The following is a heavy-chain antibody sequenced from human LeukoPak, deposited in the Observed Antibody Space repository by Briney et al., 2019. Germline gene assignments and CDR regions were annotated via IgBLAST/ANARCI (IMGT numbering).Heavy chain of an antibody. J-gene: IGHJ4*02. V-gene: IGHV4-34*01. D-gene: IGHD4-17*01. CDR1: GGSFSGYY. Sequence: SETLSLTCAVYGGSFSGYYWSWIRQPPGKGLEWTGEINHSGSTNYNPSLKSRVTISVDTSKNQFSLKLSSVTAADTAVYYCARAGSGRYGDYNYWGQGTLVTVSS. CDR3: ARAGSGRYGDYNY. CDR2: INHSGST.